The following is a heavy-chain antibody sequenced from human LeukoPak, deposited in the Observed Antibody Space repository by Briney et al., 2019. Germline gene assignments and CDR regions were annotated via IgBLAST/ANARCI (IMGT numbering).Heavy chain of an antibody. CDR3: ARASRDGYNQNFDH. V-gene: IGHV5-51*01. CDR2: IYPGGSAT. Sequence: GASLKISCKGLGYSFSSYWNAWARQRPGKGLEWMGIIYPGGSATTYDPSFQGQVTISADSSTSTAYLQWSSLRASDTAMYYCARASRDGYNQNFDHWGQGTLVTVSS. J-gene: IGHJ4*02. D-gene: IGHD5-24*01. CDR1: GYSFSSYW.